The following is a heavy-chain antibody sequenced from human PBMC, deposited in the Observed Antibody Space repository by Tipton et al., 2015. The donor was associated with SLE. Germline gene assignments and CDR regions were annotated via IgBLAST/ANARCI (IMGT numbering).Heavy chain of an antibody. CDR3: ARVFSSSSY. J-gene: IGHJ4*02. CDR2: IYYSGSI. Sequence: TLSLTCAVYGGSFSGYYWSWIRQPPGKGLEWIGYIYYSGSINYNPSLKSRVTLSVDTSKNQFSLKLSSVTAADTAVYYCARVFSSSSYWGQGTLVTVSS. D-gene: IGHD6-6*01. CDR1: GGSFSGYY. V-gene: IGHV4-34*01.